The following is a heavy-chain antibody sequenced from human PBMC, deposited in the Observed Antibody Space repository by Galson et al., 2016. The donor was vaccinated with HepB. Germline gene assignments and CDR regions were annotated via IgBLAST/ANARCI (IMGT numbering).Heavy chain of an antibody. J-gene: IGHJ3*02. D-gene: IGHD3-16*01. CDR3: VRDFLWGEGADAFDI. V-gene: IGHV3-74*01. CDR2: INGDGRIT. Sequence: SLRLSCAASGFNFITTWMHWVRQSPGKGLVWVSRINGDGRITNYADSVRGRFTISRDNAKNTVSLQMNSLRAEDTAIYYCVRDFLWGEGADAFDIWGQGTRVTVCS. CDR1: GFNFITTW.